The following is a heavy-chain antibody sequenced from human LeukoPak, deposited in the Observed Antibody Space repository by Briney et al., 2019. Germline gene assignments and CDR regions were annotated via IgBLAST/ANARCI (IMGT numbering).Heavy chain of an antibody. CDR2: IIPIFGTA. D-gene: IGHD3-22*01. CDR3: ARSAYYDSSGYY. J-gene: IGHJ4*02. Sequence: VKVSCKASGGTFSSYAISWVRQAPGQGLEWMGRIIPIFGTANYAQKFQGRVTITTDESTSTAYMELSSLRSEDTAVYYCARSAYYDSSGYYSGQGTLVTVSS. V-gene: IGHV1-69*13. CDR1: GGTFSSYA.